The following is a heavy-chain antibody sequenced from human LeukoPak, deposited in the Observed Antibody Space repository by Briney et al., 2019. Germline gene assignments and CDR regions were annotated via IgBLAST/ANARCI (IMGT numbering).Heavy chain of an antibody. CDR1: GYTFTTYY. D-gene: IGHD3-22*01. Sequence: ASVKVSCKASGYTFTTYYMHWVRQAPGRGLEWMGIISPSSGITGYAQKLEDRVTMARDTSTGTVYMELSSLRSEDTAVYYCARGYYYDSSAGPSEYWGQGTLVTVSS. CDR3: ARGYYYDSSAGPSEY. V-gene: IGHV1-46*01. J-gene: IGHJ4*02. CDR2: ISPSSGIT.